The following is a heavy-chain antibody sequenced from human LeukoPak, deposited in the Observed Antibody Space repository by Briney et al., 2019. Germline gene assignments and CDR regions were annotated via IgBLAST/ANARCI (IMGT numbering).Heavy chain of an antibody. Sequence: ASVKVSCKASGYTFTGYYMHWVRQAPGQGLEWMGWINPNSGGTNYAQKFQGRVTITADKSTSTAYMELSSLRSEDTAVYYCAGGGYKYVGLYYFDYWGQGTLVTVSS. CDR3: AGGGYKYVGLYYFDY. CDR2: INPNSGGT. J-gene: IGHJ4*02. CDR1: GYTFTGYY. V-gene: IGHV1-2*02. D-gene: IGHD5-24*01.